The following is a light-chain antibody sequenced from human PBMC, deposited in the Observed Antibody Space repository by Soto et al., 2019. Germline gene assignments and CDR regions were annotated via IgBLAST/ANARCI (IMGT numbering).Light chain of an antibody. V-gene: IGKV3-15*01. Sequence: PGERATLSCRASQSVRSKLAWYQQKPGQAPRLLIYDASTRATGIPARFSGSGSGTEFTLTISSLQSEDFAVYYCQQYNNWPSWSFGQGTKV. CDR1: QSVRSK. CDR3: QQYNNWPSWS. J-gene: IGKJ1*01. CDR2: DAS.